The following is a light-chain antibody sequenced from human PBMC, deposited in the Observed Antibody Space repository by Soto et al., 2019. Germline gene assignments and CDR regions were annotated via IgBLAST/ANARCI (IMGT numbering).Light chain of an antibody. CDR2: AAS. CDR3: QQYADWPKT. CDR1: QSVSSN. V-gene: IGKV3-15*01. J-gene: IGKJ1*01. Sequence: VLTQSPGTLSLSPGERATLSCRASQSVSSNLAWYQQKPGQAPRLLIYAASTRAAGVPARFSGSGSGTEFTLTISSLQSEDFAVYFCQQYADWPKTFGQGTKVDIK.